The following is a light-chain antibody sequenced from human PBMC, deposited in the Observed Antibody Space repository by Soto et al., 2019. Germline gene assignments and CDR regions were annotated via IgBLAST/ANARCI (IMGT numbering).Light chain of an antibody. Sequence: DIQMTQSPSSLSASVGDRVTITCRASQSISSXLNWHQHKPGKAPKVLIYGASSLQSGVPSRFSGSGSGTDFTLTISSLQPEDFATYYCQQGYSTPITFGQGTRLDIK. CDR3: QQGYSTPIT. CDR2: GAS. V-gene: IGKV1-39*01. CDR1: QSISSX. J-gene: IGKJ5*01.